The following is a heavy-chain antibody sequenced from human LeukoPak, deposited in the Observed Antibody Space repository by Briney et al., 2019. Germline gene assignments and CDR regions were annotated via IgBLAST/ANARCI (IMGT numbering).Heavy chain of an antibody. CDR2: IRDDGSEK. CDR3: ARSLATSYYYMDV. CDR1: GFTFSNYC. J-gene: IGHJ6*03. D-gene: IGHD5-12*01. Sequence: GGSLRLSCAASGFTFSNYCMTWVRQAPGKGLEWVANIRDDGSEKNYVDSVKGRFTISRDNAKKSLYLEMNSLRPEDTAVYYCARSLATSYYYMDVWGKGTTVTVSS. V-gene: IGHV3-7*01.